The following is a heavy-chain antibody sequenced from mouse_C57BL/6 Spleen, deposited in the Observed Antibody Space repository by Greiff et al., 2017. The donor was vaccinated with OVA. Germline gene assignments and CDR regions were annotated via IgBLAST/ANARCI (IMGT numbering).Heavy chain of an antibody. V-gene: IGHV5-6*02. D-gene: IGHD1-1*01. J-gene: IGHJ4*01. Sequence: DVMLVESGGDLVKPGGSLKLSCAASGFTFSSYGMSWVRQTPDKRLEWVATISSGGSYTYYPDSVKGRFTISRDNAKNTLYLQMSSLKSEDTAMYYCARGDYYGSRPHYAMDYWGQGTSVTVSS. CDR3: ARGDYYGSRPHYAMDY. CDR2: ISSGGSYT. CDR1: GFTFSSYG.